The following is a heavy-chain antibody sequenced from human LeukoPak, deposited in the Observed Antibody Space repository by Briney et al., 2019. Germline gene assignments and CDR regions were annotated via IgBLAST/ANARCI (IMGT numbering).Heavy chain of an antibody. J-gene: IGHJ4*02. Sequence: SETLSLTCTVSGGSISSYYWSWIRQHPGKGLEWIGYIYYSGSTNYNPSLKSRVTISVDTSKNQLSLKLSSVTAADTAVYYCARTVVTEELLTDYWGQGTLVTVSS. CDR3: ARTVVTEELLTDY. V-gene: IGHV4-59*08. CDR2: IYYSGST. CDR1: GGSISSYY. D-gene: IGHD2-21*02.